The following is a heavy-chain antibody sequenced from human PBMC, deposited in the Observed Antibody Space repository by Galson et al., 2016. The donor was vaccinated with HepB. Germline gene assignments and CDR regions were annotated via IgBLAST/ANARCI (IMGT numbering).Heavy chain of an antibody. D-gene: IGHD3/OR15-3a*01. V-gene: IGHV1-3*01. CDR2: INAGNGNT. CDR3: ARLWTGDTSYYAFDI. J-gene: IGHJ3*02. Sequence: SVKVSCKASGNSFSNYAMNWVRQAPGQSLEWMGWINAGNGNTNYSEKFHDRVTLTRETSARTDYMELSSLRSEDTAVYFCARLWTGDTSYYAFDIWGQGTMVTVSS. CDR1: GNSFSNYA.